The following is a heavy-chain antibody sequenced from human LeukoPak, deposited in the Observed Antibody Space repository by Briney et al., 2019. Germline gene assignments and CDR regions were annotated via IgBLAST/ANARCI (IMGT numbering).Heavy chain of an antibody. CDR3: ARCPVVVANYMDV. J-gene: IGHJ6*03. V-gene: IGHV3-30*02. CDR2: IRYDGSNK. D-gene: IGHD2-15*01. CDR1: GFTFSSYG. Sequence: PGGSLRLSCAASGFTFSSYGMHWVRQAPGKGLEWVAFIRYDGSNKYYADSVKGRFTISRDNSKNSLYLQMNSLRAEDTALYYCARCPVVVANYMDVWGKGTTVTISS.